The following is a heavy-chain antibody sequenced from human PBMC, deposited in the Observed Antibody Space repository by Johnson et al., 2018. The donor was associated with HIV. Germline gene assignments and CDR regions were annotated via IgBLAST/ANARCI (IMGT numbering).Heavy chain of an antibody. CDR2: ISSSGSTI. Sequence: MLLVESGGGLVQPGGSLRLSCGASGFTFSSYDMHWVRQVRGKGLEWVSYISSSGSTIYYADSVKGRFTISRDNAKNTLYLQMNSLRAEDTAVYYCARDRGGYSYGYDSDAFDIWGQGTMVTVSS. CDR1: GFTFSSYD. V-gene: IGHV3-48*04. J-gene: IGHJ3*02. D-gene: IGHD5-18*01. CDR3: ARDRGGYSYGYDSDAFDI.